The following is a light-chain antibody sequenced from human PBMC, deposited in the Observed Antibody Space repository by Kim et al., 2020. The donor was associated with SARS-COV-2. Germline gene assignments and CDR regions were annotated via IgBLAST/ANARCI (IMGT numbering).Light chain of an antibody. CDR2: RAT. Sequence: ASVGDSVTITCRASHSVSRWLAWYQQKPGKSPKLLFYRATDLESGIPSRFSGSGSETDFTLTISSLQPDYFATYYCQQYNNFSWSFGHGTKVDIK. CDR3: QQYNNFSWS. J-gene: IGKJ1*01. CDR1: HSVSRW. V-gene: IGKV1-5*03.